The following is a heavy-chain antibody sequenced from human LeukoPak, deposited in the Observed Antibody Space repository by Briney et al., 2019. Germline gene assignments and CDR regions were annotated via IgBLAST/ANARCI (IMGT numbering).Heavy chain of an antibody. J-gene: IGHJ6*02. D-gene: IGHD3-10*01. CDR2: ISYGGSNI. V-gene: IGHV3-30*18. CDR1: GFTVSSNY. Sequence: GGSLRLSCAASGFTVSSNYMSWVRQAPGKGPEWVAVISYGGSNIYYADSVKGRFTISRDNSKNTLYLQMNSLRAEDTAVFFCAKKQSMVRGVSTGVAMDGWGQGTTVTASS. CDR3: AKKQSMVRGVSTGVAMDG.